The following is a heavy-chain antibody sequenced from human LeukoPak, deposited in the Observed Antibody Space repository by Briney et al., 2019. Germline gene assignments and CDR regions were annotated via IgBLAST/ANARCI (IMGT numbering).Heavy chain of an antibody. V-gene: IGHV1-46*01. CDR1: GYTFTSYY. D-gene: IGHD6-13*01. CDR3: ARDIGSSSWTDNYYYGMDV. Sequence: ASVKVSCKASGYTFTSYYMHWVRQAPGQGLEWMGIINPSGGSTSYAQKFQGRVTMTRDTSTSTVYMELSSLRSEDTAVYYCARDIGSSSWTDNYYYGMDVWGQGTTVTVSS. CDR2: INPSGGST. J-gene: IGHJ6*02.